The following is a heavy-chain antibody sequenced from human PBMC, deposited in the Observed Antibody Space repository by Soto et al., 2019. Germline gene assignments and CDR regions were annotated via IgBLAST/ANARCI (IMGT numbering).Heavy chain of an antibody. CDR3: AKGDPQQLPSFYYYYYGWDV. D-gene: IGHD6-13*01. CDR1: GCSFIDFS. V-gene: IGHV3-23*01. CDR2: ISRGGGRT. Sequence: GGSLRLSCAASGCSFIDFSMSWVRQSPGKGLEWVATISRGGGRTYNAESVKGRFTISRDNSKNTLYLQMNSLRAEDTATYYCAKGDPQQLPSFYYYYYGWDVWGQGTTVTVSS. J-gene: IGHJ6*02.